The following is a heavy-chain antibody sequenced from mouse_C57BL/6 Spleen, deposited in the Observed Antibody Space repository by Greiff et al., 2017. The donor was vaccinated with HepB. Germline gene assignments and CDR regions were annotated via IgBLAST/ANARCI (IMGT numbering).Heavy chain of an antibody. D-gene: IGHD2-4*01. J-gene: IGHJ3*01. CDR2: INPNNGGT. CDR1: GYTFTDYN. V-gene: IGHV1-22*01. CDR3: ARRNYDSAWFAY. Sequence: EVQLQESGPELVKPGASVKMSCKASGYTFTDYNMHWVKQSHGKSLEWIGYINPNNGGTSYNQKFKGKATLTVNKSSSTAYMELRSLTSEDSAVYYCARRNYDSAWFAYWGQGTLVTVSA.